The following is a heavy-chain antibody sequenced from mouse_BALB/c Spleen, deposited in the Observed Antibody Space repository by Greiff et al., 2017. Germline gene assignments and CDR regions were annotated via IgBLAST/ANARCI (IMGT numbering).Heavy chain of an antibody. CDR1: GYTFTSYW. CDR2: IYPSDSYT. CDR3: TRIRRDYYAMDY. V-gene: IGHV1-69*02. Sequence: QGQLQQPGAELVRPGASVKLSCKASGYTFTSYWINWVKQRPGQGLEWIGNIYPSDSYTNYNQKFKDKATLTVDKSSSTAYMQLSSPTSEDSAVYYCTRIRRDYYAMDYWGQGTSVTVSS. J-gene: IGHJ4*01. D-gene: IGHD2-12*01.